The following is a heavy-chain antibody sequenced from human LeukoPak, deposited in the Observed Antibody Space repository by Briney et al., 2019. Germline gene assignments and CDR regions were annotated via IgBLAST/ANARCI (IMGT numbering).Heavy chain of an antibody. CDR3: ARIRRPYSSSWYSGFDY. CDR2: IYRSGST. J-gene: IGHJ4*02. Sequence: SETLSLTCTVSGGSISSYYWSWIRQPAGKGLEWIGRIYRSGSTNYNPSLKSRVTMSVDTSKNQFSLKLSSVTAADTAVYYCARIRRPYSSSWYSGFDYWGQGTLVTVSS. V-gene: IGHV4-4*07. D-gene: IGHD6-13*01. CDR1: GGSISSYY.